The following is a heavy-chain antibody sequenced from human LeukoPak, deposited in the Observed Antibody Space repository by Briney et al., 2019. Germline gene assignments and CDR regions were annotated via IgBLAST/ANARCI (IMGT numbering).Heavy chain of an antibody. CDR2: LSGSGITT. D-gene: IGHD6-19*01. Sequence: GGSLRLSCAASGFTFSISAMSWVRQAPGKGLEWVSNLSGSGITTYYADSVKGRFTISRDNSKNTLYLQMNSLRAEDTAVYYCAKGIYSSGWSYFDYWGHGILVTVSS. V-gene: IGHV3-23*01. CDR3: AKGIYSSGWSYFDY. CDR1: GFTFSISA. J-gene: IGHJ4*01.